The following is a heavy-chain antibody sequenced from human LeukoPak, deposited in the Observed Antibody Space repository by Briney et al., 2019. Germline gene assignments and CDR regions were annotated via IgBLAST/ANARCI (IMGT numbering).Heavy chain of an antibody. D-gene: IGHD5-18*01. Sequence: GGSLRLSCAAAGLIFSNYWMHWVRHAPGKGLGWVSRINRDGSSTIYADSVKGRFTISRDNAKHTLYLQMNSLRAEHTAVYYCARGGGYSYGSFDYWGQGTLVTVSS. CDR1: GLIFSNYW. V-gene: IGHV3-74*01. CDR2: INRDGSST. J-gene: IGHJ4*02. CDR3: ARGGGYSYGSFDY.